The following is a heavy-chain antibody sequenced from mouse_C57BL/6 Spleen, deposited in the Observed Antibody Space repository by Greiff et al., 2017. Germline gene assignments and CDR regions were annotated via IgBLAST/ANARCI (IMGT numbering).Heavy chain of an antibody. V-gene: IGHV14-2*01. CDR2: IDPEDGAT. D-gene: IGHD2-2*01. Sequence: VQLKESGAELVKPGASVKLSCTASGFNIKDSYMHWVKQRTEQGLEWIGRIDPEDGATKYAPKFQGPATITADTSSNTAYLQLSSLTSENTAVNNCARVRGVTTFAMDYWGQGTSVTVSA. CDR1: GFNIKDSY. CDR3: ARVRGVTTFAMDY. J-gene: IGHJ4*01.